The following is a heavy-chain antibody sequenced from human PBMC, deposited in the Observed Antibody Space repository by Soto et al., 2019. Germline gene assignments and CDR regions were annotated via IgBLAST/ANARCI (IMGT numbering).Heavy chain of an antibody. CDR2: IVPTLRIT. D-gene: IGHD3-3*02. V-gene: IGHV1-69*02. CDR3: AAAPYGAGRVGVHF. J-gene: IGHJ4*02. Sequence: QVQLVQSGAEVKKPGASLRVSCETSGGTSTIYTITWVRQAPGQGLQWMGRIVPTLRITNYAQEFQGRLTITADSSPSPAHMELTSRTTEDPAAYYGAAAPYGAGRVGVHFWGQGTLVTVSS. CDR1: GGTSTIYT.